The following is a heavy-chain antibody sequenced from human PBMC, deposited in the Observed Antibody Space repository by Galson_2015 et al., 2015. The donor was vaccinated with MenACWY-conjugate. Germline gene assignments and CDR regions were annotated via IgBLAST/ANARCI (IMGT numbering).Heavy chain of an antibody. V-gene: IGHV3-74*01. D-gene: IGHD1-26*01. CDR1: GFTLTTYW. J-gene: IGHJ5*01. Sequence: SLRLSCAASGFTLTTYWMHWVRQVPGKGLVWVSRINSDGSSTNYADSVKGRFTISRDNAKNTLYLQMNSLRAEDTAVYYCARTGGTPTRRFDSWRKGTLVTVSS. CDR2: INSDGSST. CDR3: ARTGGTPTRRFDS.